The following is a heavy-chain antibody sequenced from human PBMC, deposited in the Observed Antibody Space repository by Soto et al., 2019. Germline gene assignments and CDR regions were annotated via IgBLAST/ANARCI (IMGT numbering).Heavy chain of an antibody. V-gene: IGHV1-69*02. D-gene: IGHD3-10*01. J-gene: IGHJ4*02. CDR2: VTPIVSMS. CDR1: GDTFNFYS. Sequence: QVQLVQSGAEVKRPGSSVKVSCKASGDTFNFYSINWVRQAPGLGLEWMGRVTPIVSMSNYAQKFQGRVTXTXDXTTSKDYMELSSLRSEDTAIYYGARSYGSGYRAFDYWGQGALVTVSS. CDR3: ARSYGSGYRAFDY.